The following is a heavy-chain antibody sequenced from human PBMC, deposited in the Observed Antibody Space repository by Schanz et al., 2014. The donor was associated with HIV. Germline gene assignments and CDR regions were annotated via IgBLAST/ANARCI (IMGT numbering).Heavy chain of an antibody. CDR1: GFAFNNYA. D-gene: IGHD3-22*01. CDR2: ISESGGRT. Sequence: VQLLESGGGFVQPGGSLRLSCAASGFAFNNYAMTWVRQAPGKGLEWVSSISESGGRTYYADSVNGRFTISRDNSKNTLYLQMTTLRIDDTAVYYCAKPEYDSRGNSQSHFDYWGQGTLVTVSS. CDR3: AKPEYDSRGNSQSHFDY. J-gene: IGHJ4*02. V-gene: IGHV3-23*01.